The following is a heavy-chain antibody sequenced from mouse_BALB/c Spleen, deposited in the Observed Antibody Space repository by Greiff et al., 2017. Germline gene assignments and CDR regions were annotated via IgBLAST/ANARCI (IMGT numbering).Heavy chain of an antibody. CDR3: ARAYYRYYFDY. CDR2: IWGDGST. CDR1: GFSLTGYG. Sequence: VQRVESGPGLVAPSQSLSITCTVSGFSLTGYGVNWVRQPPGKGLAWLGMIWGDGSTDYNSALKSRLSISKDNSKSQVFLKMNSLQTDNTARYYCARAYYRYYFDYWGQGTTLTVPS. J-gene: IGHJ2*01. D-gene: IGHD2-14*01. V-gene: IGHV2-6-7*01.